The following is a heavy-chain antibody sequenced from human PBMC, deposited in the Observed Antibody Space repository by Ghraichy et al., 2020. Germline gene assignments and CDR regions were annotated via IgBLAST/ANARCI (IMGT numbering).Heavy chain of an antibody. J-gene: IGHJ5*02. CDR1: GGTFSSYA. CDR3: ARALDYDILTGNSGHNWFDP. D-gene: IGHD3-9*01. V-gene: IGHV1-69*13. Sequence: SVKVSCKASGGTFSSYAISWVRQAPGQGLEWMGGIIPIFGTANYAQKFQGRVTITADESTSTAYMELSSLRSEDTAVYYCARALDYDILTGNSGHNWFDPWGQGTLVTVSS. CDR2: IIPIFGTA.